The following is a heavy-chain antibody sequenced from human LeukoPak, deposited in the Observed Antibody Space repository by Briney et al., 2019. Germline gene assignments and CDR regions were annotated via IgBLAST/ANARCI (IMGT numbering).Heavy chain of an antibody. D-gene: IGHD6-19*01. Sequence: PGGSLRLSCAASEFTFSSYAMSWVRQAPGKGLEWVSAISGSGGSTYYADSVKGRFTISRDNSKNTLYLQMNSLRAEDTAVYYCAIYSSGWYLGYWGQGTLVTVSS. J-gene: IGHJ4*02. V-gene: IGHV3-23*01. CDR3: AIYSSGWYLGY. CDR1: EFTFSSYA. CDR2: ISGSGGST.